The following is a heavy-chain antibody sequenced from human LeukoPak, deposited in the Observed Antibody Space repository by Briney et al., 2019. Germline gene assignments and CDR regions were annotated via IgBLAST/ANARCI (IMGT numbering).Heavy chain of an antibody. Sequence: SETLSLTCSVSGGSIAGGGYYWSWIRQHPGKGLEWIGYIYYSGSTYYNPSLKSRVTISVDTSKNQFSLKLSSVTAADTAVYYCARDMEYSSSAGINWFDPWGQGTLVTVSS. D-gene: IGHD6-6*01. CDR2: IYYSGST. J-gene: IGHJ5*02. V-gene: IGHV4-31*03. CDR1: GGSIAGGGYY. CDR3: ARDMEYSSSAGINWFDP.